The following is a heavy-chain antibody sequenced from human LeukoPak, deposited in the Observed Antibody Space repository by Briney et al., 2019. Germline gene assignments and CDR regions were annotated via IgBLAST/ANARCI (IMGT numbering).Heavy chain of an antibody. V-gene: IGHV3-21*01. CDR2: ISSSSSYI. J-gene: IGHJ3*02. CDR1: GFAFSSYS. D-gene: IGHD6-13*01. Sequence: GGSLRLSCAASGFAFSSYSMNWVRQAPGKGLEWVSSISSSSSYIYYADSVKGRFTISRDNANTSLYLQMNSLRAEDTAVYYCARAIRAPGTPENGFDIWGQGTMVTVSS. CDR3: ARAIRAPGTPENGFDI.